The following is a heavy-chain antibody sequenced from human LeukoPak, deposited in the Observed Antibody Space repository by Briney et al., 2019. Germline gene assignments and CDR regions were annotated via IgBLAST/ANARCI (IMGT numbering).Heavy chain of an antibody. J-gene: IGHJ6*02. CDR2: ISSSSSYI. CDR1: GFTFSSYS. V-gene: IGHV3-21*04. CDR3: AKSEEGIAARYYYYYGMDV. D-gene: IGHD6-6*01. Sequence: GGSLRLSCAASGFTFSSYSMNWVRQAPGKGLEWVSSISSSSSYIYYADSVKGRFTISRDNAKNSLYLQMNSLRTEDTALYYCAKSEEGIAARYYYYYGMDVWGQGTTVTVSS.